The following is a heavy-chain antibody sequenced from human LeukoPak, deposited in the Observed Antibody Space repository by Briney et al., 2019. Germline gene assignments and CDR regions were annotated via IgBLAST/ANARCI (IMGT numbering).Heavy chain of an antibody. J-gene: IGHJ2*01. Sequence: GSLRLSCAASGFTFSGYSMNWVRQAPGKELEWVSSISSSSSYIYYADSVKGRFTISRDNAKNSLYLQMNSLRAEDTAVYYCARRIAAAGTSWYFDLWGRGTLVTVSS. CDR2: ISSSSSYI. D-gene: IGHD6-13*01. V-gene: IGHV3-21*01. CDR3: ARRIAAAGTSWYFDL. CDR1: GFTFSGYS.